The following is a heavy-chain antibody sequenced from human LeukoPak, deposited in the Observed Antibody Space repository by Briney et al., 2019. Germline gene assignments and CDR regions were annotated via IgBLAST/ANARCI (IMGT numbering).Heavy chain of an antibody. CDR1: GYTFTNYY. J-gene: IGHJ5*02. V-gene: IGHV1-46*01. CDR3: ARVGDSSNSWFDP. D-gene: IGHD6-19*01. Sequence: ASVKVSCKASGYTFTNYYIHWMRQAPGQGLGRMGITNPSGGSNSNAQNFQVGVTLTRDTSTSTVYMEMSSLRYEDTAVYYCARVGDSSNSWFDPWGQGTLVSVSS. CDR2: TNPSGGSN.